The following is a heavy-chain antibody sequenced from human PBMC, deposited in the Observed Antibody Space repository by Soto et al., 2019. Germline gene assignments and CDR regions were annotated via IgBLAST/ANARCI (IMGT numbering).Heavy chain of an antibody. CDR3: AKTRANLGP. D-gene: IGHD3-10*01. J-gene: IGHJ5*02. CDR2: INQDESER. CDR1: GISLSDFW. Sequence: PGGSLRLSCVVSGISLSDFWMSWVRQAPGKGLEWVASINQDESERNYGDFVEGRFTISRDNARNSLHLQMNSLRVEDTALYYCAKTRANLGPWGQGTPVTVSS. V-gene: IGHV3-7*01.